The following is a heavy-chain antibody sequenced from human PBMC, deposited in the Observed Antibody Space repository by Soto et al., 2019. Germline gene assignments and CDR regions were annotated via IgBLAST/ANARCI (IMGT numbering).Heavy chain of an antibody. CDR2: IYYSGST. D-gene: IGHD3-10*01. Sequence: QVQLQESGPGLVKPSETLSLTCTVSGGSISSYYWSWIRQPPGKGLEWIGYIYYSGSTNYNPSLKSRVTISVDTSKDQFSLRLGSVTAADTAVYYCAKNYGNAFDIWGQGTMVTVSS. J-gene: IGHJ3*02. V-gene: IGHV4-59*01. CDR3: AKNYGNAFDI. CDR1: GGSISSYY.